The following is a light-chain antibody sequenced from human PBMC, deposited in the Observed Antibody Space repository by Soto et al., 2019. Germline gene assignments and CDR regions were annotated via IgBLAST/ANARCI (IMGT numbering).Light chain of an antibody. CDR2: WAS. V-gene: IGKV4-1*01. CDR3: QQYYSNPWT. CDR1: QSVLYSSNNKNY. J-gene: IGKJ1*01. Sequence: DIVMTESPDSLAASLGERAIINGNSSQSVLYSSNNKNYLAWYQQKQGQTPKLLIYWASTRESGVPDRFSGSGSGTDFTLTLSRLQAEDVQVYYCQQYYSNPWTFGQGTKVDIK.